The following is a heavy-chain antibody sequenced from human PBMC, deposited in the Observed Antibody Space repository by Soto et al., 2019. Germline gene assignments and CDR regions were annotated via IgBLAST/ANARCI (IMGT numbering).Heavy chain of an antibody. D-gene: IGHD6-19*01. J-gene: IGHJ4*02. V-gene: IGHV1-2*02. CDR1: AYSFTGSY. Sequence: ASVKVSCKAFAYSFTGSYIHWVRQAPGQGIEWMGYMNPNTGGTNYAQKFQGRVTMTRDTSISTAYMDMGSLRSDDTAVYFCARDGAVPGTYDYWGQGTPVTVSS. CDR2: MNPNTGGT. CDR3: ARDGAVPGTYDY.